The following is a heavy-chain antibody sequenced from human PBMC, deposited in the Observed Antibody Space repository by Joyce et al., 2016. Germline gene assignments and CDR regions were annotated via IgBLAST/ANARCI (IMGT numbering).Heavy chain of an antibody. CDR2: IYTTGST. CDR1: GASATSGSFY. V-gene: IGHV4-61*02. Sequence: QVQLQESGPGLVKPSQTLTLTCTVTGASATSGSFYGSWIRQPAGKGLEWIGRIYTTGSTNYKSSLKSRVTMALDTSKNQVSLKLNSVTAADTAVYYCARSTGGSYLFGMDVWGQGTTVTVSS. J-gene: IGHJ6*02. CDR3: ARSTGGSYLFGMDV. D-gene: IGHD1-26*01.